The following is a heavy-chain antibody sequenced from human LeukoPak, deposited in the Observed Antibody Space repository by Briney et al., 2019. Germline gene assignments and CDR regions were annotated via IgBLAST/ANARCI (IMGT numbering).Heavy chain of an antibody. CDR1: GFTFSSYA. D-gene: IGHD3-22*01. CDR3: AKVFPYYDSSGRYFDY. J-gene: IGHJ4*02. CDR2: ISGSGGST. Sequence: GGSLRLSCAASGFTFSSYAMSWVRQAPGKGLEWVSAISGSGGSTYYADSVKGRFTISRDNSKNTPYLQMNSLRAEDTAVYYCAKVFPYYDSSGRYFDYWGQGTLVTVSS. V-gene: IGHV3-23*01.